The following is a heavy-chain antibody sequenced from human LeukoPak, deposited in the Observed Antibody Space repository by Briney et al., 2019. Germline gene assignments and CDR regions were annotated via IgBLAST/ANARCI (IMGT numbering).Heavy chain of an antibody. CDR2: IIPILGIA. J-gene: IGHJ4*02. Sequence: SVKVSCKASGGTFSSYAISWVRQAPGQGLEWMGRIIPILGIANYAQKFQGRVTITADKSTSTAYMELSSLRSEDTAVYYCARDGSYSSSFDYWGQGTLVTVSS. CDR1: GGTFSSYA. CDR3: ARDGSYSSSFDY. D-gene: IGHD6-19*01. V-gene: IGHV1-69*04.